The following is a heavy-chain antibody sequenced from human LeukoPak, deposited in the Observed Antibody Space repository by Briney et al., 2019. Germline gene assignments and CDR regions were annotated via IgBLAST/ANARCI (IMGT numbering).Heavy chain of an antibody. J-gene: IGHJ3*02. D-gene: IGHD3-22*01. CDR3: AGEDNSSGYRPFDI. CDR2: INPNNGGT. CDR1: GYTFTGYY. V-gene: IGHV1-2*06. Sequence: ASVTVSRKASGYTFTGYYIHWVRQAPGQGLEWMGRINPNNGGTNYAPKFQGRVTMTRDMSMSTAYMELSRLRSVDTAVYYCAGEDNSSGYRPFDIWGQGTMVTVPS.